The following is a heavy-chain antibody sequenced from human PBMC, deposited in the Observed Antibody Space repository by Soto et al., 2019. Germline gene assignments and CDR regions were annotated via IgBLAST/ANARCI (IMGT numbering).Heavy chain of an antibody. CDR2: INSGGGNT. CDR1: GYTFTSYY. CDR3: AGGNCGGDCYFDF. J-gene: IGHJ4*02. D-gene: IGHD2-21*02. Sequence: QVQLVQSGAEVKKPGASVKISCKASGYTFTSYYIHWVRQAPGQGLEWMAAINSGGGNTNYAQKCQGRVTVTRDTSTSTVYMELTSLRFDDTAVYYCAGGNCGGDCYFDFWGQGTLVTVSS. V-gene: IGHV1-46*01.